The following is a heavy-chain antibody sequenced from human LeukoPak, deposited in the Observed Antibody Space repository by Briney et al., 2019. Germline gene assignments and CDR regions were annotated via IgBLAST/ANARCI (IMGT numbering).Heavy chain of an antibody. V-gene: IGHV1-3*01. CDR2: INAVNGNT. J-gene: IGHJ6*02. CDR1: GYTFTSYA. CDR3: ARSGYCSSTSCYEGYYYYGMDV. Sequence: ASVKVSCKASGYTFTSYAMHWVRQAPGQRLEWMGWINAVNGNTKYSQKFQGRVTITRDTSASTAYMELSSLRSEDTAVYYCARSGYCSSTSCYEGYYYYGMDVWGQGTTVTVSS. D-gene: IGHD2-2*01.